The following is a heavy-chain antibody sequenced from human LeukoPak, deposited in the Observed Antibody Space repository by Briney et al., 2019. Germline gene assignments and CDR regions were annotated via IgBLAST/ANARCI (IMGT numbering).Heavy chain of an antibody. Sequence: GGSLRLSCAASGFTFSSYWMHWVRQAPGKGLVWVSRIKSDGSTNYADSVKGRFTISRDNAKNTASLQMNSLRAEDTGVYYCARAPSEIGGYYPEYFRHWGQGTLVTVSS. D-gene: IGHD3-22*01. CDR2: IKSDGST. J-gene: IGHJ1*01. CDR1: GFTFSSYW. V-gene: IGHV3-74*01. CDR3: ARAPSEIGGYYPEYFRH.